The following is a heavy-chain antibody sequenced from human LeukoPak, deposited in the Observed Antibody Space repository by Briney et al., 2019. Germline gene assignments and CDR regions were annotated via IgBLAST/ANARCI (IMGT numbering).Heavy chain of an antibody. J-gene: IGHJ6*02. CDR2: ISSSGSTI. CDR3: ARERLRGYSYGPDSHDYGMDV. V-gene: IGHV3-48*03. CDR1: GFTFSSYE. Sequence: GGSLRLSCAASGFTFSSYEMNWVRQAPGKGLEWVSYISSSGSTIYYADSVKGRFTISRDNAKNSLYLQMYSLRAEDTAVYYCARERLRGYSYGPDSHDYGMDVWGQGTTVTVSS. D-gene: IGHD5-18*01.